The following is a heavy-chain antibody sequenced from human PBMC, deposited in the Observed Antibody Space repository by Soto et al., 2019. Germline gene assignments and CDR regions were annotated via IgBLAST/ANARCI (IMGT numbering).Heavy chain of an antibody. V-gene: IGHV3-53*01. CDR3: ARDVLAVAGSDES. CDR1: AFTFRSNY. D-gene: IGHD6-19*01. CDR2: ISIYGGT. J-gene: IGHJ5*01. Sequence: PWGSLRLSCAASAFTFRSNYMSWVRQAPGKGLEWVSAISIYGGTYYTDSVKGRFTISSDKSKNTLYLQMNALAAEDTAVYYCARDVLAVAGSDESWGKGNMVTVSS.